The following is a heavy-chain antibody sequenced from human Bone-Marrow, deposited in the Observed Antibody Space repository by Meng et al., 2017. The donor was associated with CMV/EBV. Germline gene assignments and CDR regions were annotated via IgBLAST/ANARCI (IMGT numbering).Heavy chain of an antibody. D-gene: IGHD1-26*01. V-gene: IGHV3-30*02. Sequence: GGSLRLSCAASGFTFNRYGMHWVRQAPGKGLEWVAFIRYDASNKYYADSVRGRFTISRDNSKNTLYLEMNSLRAEDTALYYCAKDRVGAPAYIDYWGQGTLVTVSS. J-gene: IGHJ4*02. CDR3: AKDRVGAPAYIDY. CDR1: GFTFNRYG. CDR2: IRYDASNK.